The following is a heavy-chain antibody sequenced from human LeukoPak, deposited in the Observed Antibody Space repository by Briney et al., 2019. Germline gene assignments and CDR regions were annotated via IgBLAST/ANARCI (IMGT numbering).Heavy chain of an antibody. Sequence: ASVTLSCKASGGTFDSHAISWVRQPPGPGLEWMGAIIPMFGTANYAHKFQGRVAIIADKSTSTAYMELSSLRSEGTAVYYCASAQNNHGYVYYGMDVWGKGTTVTVSS. V-gene: IGHV1-69*06. D-gene: IGHD5-12*01. CDR3: ASAQNNHGYVYYGMDV. CDR2: IIPMFGTA. J-gene: IGHJ6*04. CDR1: GGTFDSHA.